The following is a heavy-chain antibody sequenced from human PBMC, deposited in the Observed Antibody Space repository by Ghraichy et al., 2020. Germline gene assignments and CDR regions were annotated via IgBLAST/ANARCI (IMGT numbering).Heavy chain of an antibody. CDR2: ISSSSTI. V-gene: IGHV3-48*02. CDR3: AREGNTIFGVVILNDAFDI. D-gene: IGHD3-3*01. Sequence: RGSLRLSCAASGFTFSSYSMNWVRQAPGKGLEWVSYISSSSTIYYADSVKGRFTISRDNAKNSLYLQMNSLRDEDTAVYYCAREGNTIFGVVILNDAFDIWGQGTMVTVSS. CDR1: GFTFSSYS. J-gene: IGHJ3*02.